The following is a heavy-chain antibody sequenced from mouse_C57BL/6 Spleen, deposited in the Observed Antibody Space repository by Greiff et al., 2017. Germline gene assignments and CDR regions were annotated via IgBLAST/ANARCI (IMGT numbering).Heavy chain of an antibody. CDR1: GYTFTSYW. V-gene: IGHV1-61*01. Sequence: VQLQQPGAELVRPGSSVKLSCKASGYTFTSYWLDWVKQRPGQGLEWIGNIYPSDSETHYNQKFKDKATLTVDKSSSTAYMQLSSLTSEDSAVYYCARRSTTPLYFDYWGQGTTLTVSS. CDR3: ARRSTTPLYFDY. J-gene: IGHJ2*01. D-gene: IGHD2-1*01. CDR2: IYPSDSET.